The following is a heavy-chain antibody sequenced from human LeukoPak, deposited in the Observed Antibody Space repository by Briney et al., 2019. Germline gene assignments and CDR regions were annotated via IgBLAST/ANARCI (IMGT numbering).Heavy chain of an antibody. D-gene: IGHD5-18*01. J-gene: IGHJ4*02. V-gene: IGHV3-30-3*01. CDR1: GFTFSNYA. CDR3: ARGPGLAMGKGYFDY. CDR2: TSHDEGNK. Sequence: PGKSLRLSCAASGFTFSNYAMHWVRQAPGKGLEWVAATSHDEGNKYYADSVKGRFTISRDNSRNTLYLEVNSLRTDDTAVYYCARGPGLAMGKGYFDYCGQGTLVTVSS.